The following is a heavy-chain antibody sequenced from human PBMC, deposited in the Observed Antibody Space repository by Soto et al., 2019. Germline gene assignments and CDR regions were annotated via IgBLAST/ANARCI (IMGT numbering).Heavy chain of an antibody. D-gene: IGHD2-15*01. CDR3: ARDRCSGGSCYSGHDY. J-gene: IGHJ4*02. CDR2: INAGNGNT. CDR1: GYTFTSYA. Sequence: ASVKVSCKASGYTFTSYAMHWVRQAPGQRLEWMGWINAGNGNTKYSQKFQGRVTITRDTSASTAYMELSSLRSEDTAVYYCARDRCSGGSCYSGHDYWGQGTMVTVSS. V-gene: IGHV1-3*01.